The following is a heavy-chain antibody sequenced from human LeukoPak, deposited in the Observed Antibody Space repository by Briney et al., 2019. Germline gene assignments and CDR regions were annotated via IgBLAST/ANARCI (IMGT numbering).Heavy chain of an antibody. J-gene: IGHJ4*02. CDR1: GFTFSSYA. CDR3: AGGLRPGFIAGRGVIPPRFDY. CDR2: ISSNGGST. V-gene: IGHV3-64*01. D-gene: IGHD3-10*01. Sequence: GGSLRLSCAASGFTFSSYAMHWVRQAPGKGLEYVSGISSNGGSTYYANSVKGRFTISRDNAKNTLYLQMGSLRAEDMAVYYCAGGLRPGFIAGRGVIPPRFDYWGQGTLVTVSS.